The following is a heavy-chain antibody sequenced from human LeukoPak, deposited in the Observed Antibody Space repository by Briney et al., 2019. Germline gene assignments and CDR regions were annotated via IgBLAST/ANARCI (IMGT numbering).Heavy chain of an antibody. J-gene: IGHJ5*02. V-gene: IGHV1-8*01. D-gene: IGHD3-10*01. Sequence: ASVKVSCKASGYTSTSYDINWVRQATGQGLEWMGWMNPNSGNTGYAQKFQGRVTMTRNTSISTAYMELSSLRSEDTAVYYCARSSAMVRGVHWFDPWGQGTLVTVSS. CDR3: ARSSAMVRGVHWFDP. CDR2: MNPNSGNT. CDR1: GYTSTSYD.